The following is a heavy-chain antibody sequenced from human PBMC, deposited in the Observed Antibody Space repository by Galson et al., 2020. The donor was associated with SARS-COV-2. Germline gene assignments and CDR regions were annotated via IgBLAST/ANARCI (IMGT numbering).Heavy chain of an antibody. Sequence: ASETLSLTCTVSGGSISGFYWNWIRQTPGKGLEWIGYIYYRGSTNYSPSLKSRVAISIDASKNQVSLKLSSVTAADTAVYFCASVPYSSGWTPFDSWGQGTLVTVSS. CDR1: GGSISGFY. CDR2: IYYRGST. V-gene: IGHV4-59*01. D-gene: IGHD6-25*01. CDR3: ASVPYSSGWTPFDS. J-gene: IGHJ4*02.